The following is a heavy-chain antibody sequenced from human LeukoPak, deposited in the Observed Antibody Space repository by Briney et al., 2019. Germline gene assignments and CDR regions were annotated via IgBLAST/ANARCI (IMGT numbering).Heavy chain of an antibody. D-gene: IGHD5-24*01. V-gene: IGHV6-1*01. CDR2: TYGKSNWYN. J-gene: IGHJ4*02. CDR3: ARGWLQSGFDY. CDR1: GDSVSTNSGG. Sequence: SQTLSLTCAISGDSVSTNSGGWNWIRQSPSRGLEWLGRTYGKSNWYNDYAVSVKSRITINPDTSKNQFSLQLNSVTPEDTAVYYCARGWLQSGFDYWGQGTLVTVSS.